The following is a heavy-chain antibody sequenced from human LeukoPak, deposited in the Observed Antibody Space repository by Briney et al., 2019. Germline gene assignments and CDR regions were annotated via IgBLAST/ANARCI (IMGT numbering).Heavy chain of an antibody. J-gene: IGHJ4*02. CDR2: ISGSGSGGST. CDR1: GLTFSSSA. Sequence: GGSLRLSCAASGLTFSSSAMSWVRQAPGKGLEWVSNISGSGSGGSTYYADSVKGRFTISRDNSKNTLYLQMNSLRAEDTAVYYCAKSGYNRFDYWGQGTLVTVSS. CDR3: AKSGYNRFDY. V-gene: IGHV3-23*01. D-gene: IGHD5-24*01.